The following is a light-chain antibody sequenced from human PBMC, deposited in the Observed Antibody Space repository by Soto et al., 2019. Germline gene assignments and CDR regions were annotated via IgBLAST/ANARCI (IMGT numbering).Light chain of an antibody. CDR1: QSVSSH. J-gene: IGKJ2*01. CDR3: QQRSNGPAYT. CDR2: DAS. V-gene: IGKV3-11*01. Sequence: EVVLTQTPATQSLSPGERATLSCRASQSVSSHLTWYQQKPGQAPRLLIYDASNRATGIPGRFSGSGSGTDFTLTISSLEPEDFAVYYCQQRSNGPAYTFGQGTRLDIK.